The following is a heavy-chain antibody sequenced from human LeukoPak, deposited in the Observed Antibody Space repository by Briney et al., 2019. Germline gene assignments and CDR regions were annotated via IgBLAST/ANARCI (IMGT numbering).Heavy chain of an antibody. J-gene: IGHJ4*02. CDR2: IYPGDSDT. D-gene: IGHD5-18*01. Sequence: GESLKISCKGSGYSFTNYWIGWVRQMPGRGLEWMGIIYPGDSDTRYSPSFQGQVTISADKSISTAYLQWSSLKASDTAMYYCARHRSSSYGYHYFDYWGQGTLVTVSS. V-gene: IGHV5-51*01. CDR3: ARHRSSSYGYHYFDY. CDR1: GYSFTNYW.